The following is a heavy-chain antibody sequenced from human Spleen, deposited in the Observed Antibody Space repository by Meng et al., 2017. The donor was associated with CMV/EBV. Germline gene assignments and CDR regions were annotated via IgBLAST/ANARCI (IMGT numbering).Heavy chain of an antibody. CDR2: IYHSGST. CDR3: ARGSSIIAAALGY. CDR1: VGSIIGGNW. J-gene: IGHJ4*02. D-gene: IGHD6-13*01. V-gene: IGHV4-4*02. Sequence: AVSVGSIIGGNWWTWVRQPPGKGLEWIGEIYHSGSTNYNPSLKSRVTMSVDKSNNQFSLRLSSVSAADTAVYYCARGSSIIAAALGYWGQGTLVTVSS.